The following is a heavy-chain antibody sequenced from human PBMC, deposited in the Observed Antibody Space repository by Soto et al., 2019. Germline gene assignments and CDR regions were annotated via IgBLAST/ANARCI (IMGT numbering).Heavy chain of an antibody. V-gene: IGHV1-69*13. Sequence: SVKVSCKASGGTFSSYAISWVRQAPGQGLEWMGGIIPIFGTANYAQKFQGRVTITADESTSTAYMELSSLRSDDTAVYYCARREVADDWYFDLWGRGTLVTVSS. J-gene: IGHJ2*01. CDR3: ARREVADDWYFDL. CDR2: IIPIFGTA. CDR1: GGTFSSYA. D-gene: IGHD6-19*01.